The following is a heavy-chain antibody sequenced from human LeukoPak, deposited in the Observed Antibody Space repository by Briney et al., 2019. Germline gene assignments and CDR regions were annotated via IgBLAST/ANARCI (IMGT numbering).Heavy chain of an antibody. CDR2: INPNSGGT. Sequence: ASVKVSCKASGYTFTGYYMHWVRQAPGQGLEWMGWINPNSGGTNYAQKFQGRVTMTRDTSISTAYMELSRLRSDDTAVYYCARAQFIVVVPAGLGYWGQGTLVTVSS. J-gene: IGHJ4*02. V-gene: IGHV1-2*02. CDR3: ARAQFIVVVPAGLGY. D-gene: IGHD2-2*01. CDR1: GYTFTGYY.